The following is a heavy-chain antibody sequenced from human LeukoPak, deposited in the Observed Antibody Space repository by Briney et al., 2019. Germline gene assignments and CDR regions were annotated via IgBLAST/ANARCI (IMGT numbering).Heavy chain of an antibody. Sequence: SETLSLTCTVSGGSISSSSYYWGWIRQPPGKGLEWIGSINYSGSTYYNPSLKSRITISVAASKNQFSLKLSSVTAADTAVYFCASPTGTVGAYSAFDIWGQGTMVTVSS. CDR2: INYSGST. V-gene: IGHV4-39*01. CDR1: GGSISSSSYY. D-gene: IGHD1-1*01. J-gene: IGHJ3*02. CDR3: ASPTGTVGAYSAFDI.